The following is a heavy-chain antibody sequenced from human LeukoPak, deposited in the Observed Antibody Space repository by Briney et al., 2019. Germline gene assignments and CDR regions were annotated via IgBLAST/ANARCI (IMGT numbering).Heavy chain of an antibody. Sequence: ASVTVSFTSSGYTFTCYYMHWVRQAPGQGREWMGWINPNSGGTNYAQKFQGRVTMTRDTSISTAYMELSRLRSDDTAVYYCARENTMVRGVMNYWGQGTLVTVSS. D-gene: IGHD3-10*01. V-gene: IGHV1-2*02. J-gene: IGHJ4*02. CDR1: GYTFTCYY. CDR2: INPNSGGT. CDR3: ARENTMVRGVMNY.